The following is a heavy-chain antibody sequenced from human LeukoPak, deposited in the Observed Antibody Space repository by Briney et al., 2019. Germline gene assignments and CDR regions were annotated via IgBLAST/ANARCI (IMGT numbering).Heavy chain of an antibody. CDR3: ARGGAIVVVPAAAFDY. V-gene: IGHV3-30-3*01. D-gene: IGHD2-2*01. CDR1: GFTFSSYA. J-gene: IGHJ4*02. Sequence: GGSLRLSCAASGFTFSSYAMHWVRQAPGKGLEWVAVISYDGSNKYYADSVKGRFTISRDDSKNTLYLQMNSLRAEDTAVYYCARGGAIVVVPAAAFDYWGQGTLVTVSS. CDR2: ISYDGSNK.